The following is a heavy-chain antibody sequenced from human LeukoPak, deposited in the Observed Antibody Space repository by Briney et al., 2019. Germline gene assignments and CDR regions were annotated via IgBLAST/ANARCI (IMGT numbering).Heavy chain of an antibody. D-gene: IGHD6-13*01. CDR2: IYPRDSEI. V-gene: IGHV5-51*01. J-gene: IGHJ5*02. CDR1: GHSFSTYW. Sequence: GESLKISCEGSGHSFSTYWIAWVRQMPGKGLEWMGSIYPRDSEIRYSPSFQGQVTISADNSISTAYLQWSSLKASDTAMYHCARPAYSSSLSSHFDPWGQGTLVTVSS. CDR3: ARPAYSSSLSSHFDP.